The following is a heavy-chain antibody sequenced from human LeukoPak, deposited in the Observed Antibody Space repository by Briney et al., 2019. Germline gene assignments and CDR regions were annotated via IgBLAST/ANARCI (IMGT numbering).Heavy chain of an antibody. CDR2: INTNTGNP. D-gene: IGHD3-3*01. J-gene: IGHJ4*02. Sequence: ASVKVSCKASGYTFTSYAMNWVRQAPGQGLEWMGWINTNTGNPTYAQGFTGRFVFSLDTSVSTAYLQISSLKAEDTAVYYCARGYREWLLYSRKFDYWGQGTLVTVSS. CDR3: ARGYREWLLYSRKFDY. V-gene: IGHV7-4-1*02. CDR1: GYTFTSYA.